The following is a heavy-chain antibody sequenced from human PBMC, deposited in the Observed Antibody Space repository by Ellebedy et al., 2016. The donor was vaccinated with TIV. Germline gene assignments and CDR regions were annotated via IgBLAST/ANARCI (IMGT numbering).Heavy chain of an antibody. Sequence: MPSETLSLTCAVYGGSFSGYYWSWIRQPPGKGLEWIGEINHSGSTNYNPSLKSRVTISVDTSKNQFSLKLSSVTAADTAVYYCARHRSRAALDYWGQGTLVTVSS. D-gene: IGHD6-13*01. V-gene: IGHV4-34*01. J-gene: IGHJ4*02. CDR2: INHSGST. CDR3: ARHRSRAALDY. CDR1: GGSFSGYY.